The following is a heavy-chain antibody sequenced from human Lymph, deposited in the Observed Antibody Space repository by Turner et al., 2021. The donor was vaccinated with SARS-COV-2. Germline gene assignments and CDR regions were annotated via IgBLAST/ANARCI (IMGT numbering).Heavy chain of an antibody. CDR3: AKGGFYDILTGYSNFDY. J-gene: IGHJ4*02. Sequence: QVHLVESGGGVVWPGRSLRLSCAASGFPFSRYGLDLLRQAPGKGVEGVAVITYDGSNKYYAESVKGRFTITSDNSKNTLYLQMNSLRPEDTAVYYCAKGGFYDILTGYSNFDYWGQGTLVTVSS. V-gene: IGHV3-30*18. CDR1: GFPFSRYG. D-gene: IGHD3-9*01. CDR2: ITYDGSNK.